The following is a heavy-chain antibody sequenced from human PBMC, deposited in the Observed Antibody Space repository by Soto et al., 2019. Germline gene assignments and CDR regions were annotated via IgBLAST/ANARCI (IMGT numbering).Heavy chain of an antibody. CDR3: ARGRWFGESYYYYGMDV. V-gene: IGHV4-59*01. CDR1: GGSISSYY. D-gene: IGHD3-10*01. CDR2: IYYSGST. Sequence: SETLSLTCTVSGGSISSYYWSWIRQPPGKGLEWIGYIYYSGSTNYNPSLKSRVTISVDTSKNQFSLKLSSVTAADTAVNYCARGRWFGESYYYYGMDVWGQGTTVTVSS. J-gene: IGHJ6*02.